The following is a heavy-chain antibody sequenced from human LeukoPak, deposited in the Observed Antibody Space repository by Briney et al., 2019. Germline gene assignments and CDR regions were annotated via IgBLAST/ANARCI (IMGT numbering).Heavy chain of an antibody. V-gene: IGHV4-39*01. CDR2: IYYSGST. CDR3: ARHPPSRGYSYGYPPNYFDY. J-gene: IGHJ4*02. D-gene: IGHD5-18*01. Sequence: SETLSLTCTVSGGSISSSSYYWGWIRQPPGKGLEWIGSIYYSGSTYYNPSLKSRFTISVDTSKNQFSLKLSSVTAADTAVYYCARHPPSRGYSYGYPPNYFDYWGQGTLVTVSS. CDR1: GGSISSSSYY.